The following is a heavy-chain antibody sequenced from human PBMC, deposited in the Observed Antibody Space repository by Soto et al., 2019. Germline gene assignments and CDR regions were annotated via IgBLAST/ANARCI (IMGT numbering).Heavy chain of an antibody. D-gene: IGHD1-26*01. CDR2: INGGNGNT. CDR3: ARDDSGFSGSHYIGYFNY. CDR1: GNTVPNYA. Sequence: QVQLVQSGAELKKPGASVKVSCKASGNTVPNYAIHWVRQAPGQRLEWMGWINGGNGNTYYSEHFQGRVTFTRDTSASTVYMQLSSLTAEDTAVYYCARDDSGFSGSHYIGYFNYWGQGALVTVSS. V-gene: IGHV1-3*01. J-gene: IGHJ4*02.